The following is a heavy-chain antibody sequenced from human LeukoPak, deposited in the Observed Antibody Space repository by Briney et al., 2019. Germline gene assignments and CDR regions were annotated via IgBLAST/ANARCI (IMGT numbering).Heavy chain of an antibody. CDR1: GFTLSDAW. J-gene: IGHJ4*02. CDR2: IKSKIEGGTI. CDR3: TTRRQDGW. Sequence: GGSLRLSCVASGFTLSDAWMSWVRQAPGKGLKWVGRIKSKIEGGTIDYAAPVKGRFTISRDDSRNTLYLQMNSLKTEDTAVYYCTTRRQDGWWGQGTLVTVSS. D-gene: IGHD2-15*01. V-gene: IGHV3-15*01.